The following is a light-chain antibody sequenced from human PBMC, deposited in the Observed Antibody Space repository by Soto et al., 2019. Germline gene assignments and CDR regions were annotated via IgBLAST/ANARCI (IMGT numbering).Light chain of an antibody. V-gene: IGLV1-44*01. Sequence: QSVLTQPPSASGTPGLRVTISCSGSNSNIGSNTVNWYHQLPGTAPKLLIYSNNQRPSGVPDRFSGSKSGTSASLVISGLQSDDEADYYCAACDDSLSGVVFGGGTKLTVL. CDR3: AACDDSLSGVV. J-gene: IGLJ2*01. CDR1: NSNIGSNT. CDR2: SNN.